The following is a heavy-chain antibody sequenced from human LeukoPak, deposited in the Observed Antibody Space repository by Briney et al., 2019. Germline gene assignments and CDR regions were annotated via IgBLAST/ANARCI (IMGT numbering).Heavy chain of an antibody. CDR1: GGTFSSYA. CDR2: IIPILGIA. Sequence: SVKVSCKASGGTFSSYAISWVRQAPGQGLEWMGRIIPILGIANYAQKFQGRVTITADKSTSTAYMEPSSLRSEDTAVYYCARARSYSTVTPFYYYGMDVWGQGTTVTVSS. CDR3: ARARSYSTVTPFYYYGMDV. V-gene: IGHV1-69*04. D-gene: IGHD4-17*01. J-gene: IGHJ6*02.